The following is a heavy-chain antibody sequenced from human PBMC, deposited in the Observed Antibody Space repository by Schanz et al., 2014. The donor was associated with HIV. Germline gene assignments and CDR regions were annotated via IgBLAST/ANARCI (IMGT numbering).Heavy chain of an antibody. CDR3: ARDQGGLRPTAFDY. Sequence: QVQLLQSGAEVKKPGASVKVSCEASGYTFTSYGVSWVRQAPGQGLEWMGWISGFHDNTNYAQKFQGRVTITTDTSTSTAYMELRSLRSDDTAVYYCARDQGGLRPTAFDYWGQGALVTVSS. CDR1: GYTFTSYG. V-gene: IGHV1-18*04. J-gene: IGHJ4*02. CDR2: ISGFHDNT. D-gene: IGHD3-16*01.